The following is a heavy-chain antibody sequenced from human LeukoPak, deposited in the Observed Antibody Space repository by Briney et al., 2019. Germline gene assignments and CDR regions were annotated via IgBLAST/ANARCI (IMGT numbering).Heavy chain of an antibody. D-gene: IGHD3-9*01. J-gene: IGHJ4*02. CDR3: VRRQRGTVLRYFDWNRGYFHY. Sequence: AETLSLSCAVSGYSISSGYYWGGIRQPPGNGLEWIGSIYHSGSTYYNPSLKSRVTISVDTSKNQFSLKLSSVTAADTAVYCCVRRQRGTVLRYFDWNRGYFHYWRQGTLVPVSS. V-gene: IGHV4-38-2*01. CDR2: IYHSGST. CDR1: GYSISSGYY.